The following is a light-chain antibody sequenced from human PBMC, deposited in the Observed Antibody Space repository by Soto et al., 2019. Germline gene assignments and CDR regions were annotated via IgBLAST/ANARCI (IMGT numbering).Light chain of an antibody. CDR1: QSVRSGY. Sequence: IVLTQAPATLSLSPGDRATLSCRASQSVRSGYFAWYQQKPGQAPRVIIFGISTRATAIPDRFSGSGSGTDFTLTISRLEPDDFALYYCQQYGNSPLTFGGGTKVDIK. CDR3: QQYGNSPLT. CDR2: GIS. V-gene: IGKV3-20*01. J-gene: IGKJ4*01.